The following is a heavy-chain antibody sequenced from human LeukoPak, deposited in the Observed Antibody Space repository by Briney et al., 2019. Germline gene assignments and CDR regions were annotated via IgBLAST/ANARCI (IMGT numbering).Heavy chain of an antibody. CDR3: ARDRSWGFYGGNSLYYYYMDV. V-gene: IGHV4-61*02. Sequence: SETLSLTCTVSGGSISSGSYYWSWIRQPAGKGLEWIGRIYTSGSTHYNPALKRRVTISVDTSKNQFSLKLSSVTAADTAVYYCARDRSWGFYGGNSLYYYYMDVWGKGTTVTVSS. CDR2: IYTSGST. CDR1: GGSISSGSYY. J-gene: IGHJ6*03. D-gene: IGHD4-23*01.